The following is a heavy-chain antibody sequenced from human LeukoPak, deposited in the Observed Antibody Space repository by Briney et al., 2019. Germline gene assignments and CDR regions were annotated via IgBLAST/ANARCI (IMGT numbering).Heavy chain of an antibody. CDR1: GFSFRTYI. D-gene: IGHD4/OR15-4a*01. V-gene: IGHV3-23*01. Sequence: GGSLRLSCTASGFSFRTYIMAWVRQVPGKGLEWISAISGDAITTYYAVPVKGRFTISRDNFRNTLSLQMDSLRADDPAVYYCAKDASPYSNYAVRWFDSWGQGTLVTVSS. CDR3: AKDASPYSNYAVRWFDS. J-gene: IGHJ5*01. CDR2: ISGDAITT.